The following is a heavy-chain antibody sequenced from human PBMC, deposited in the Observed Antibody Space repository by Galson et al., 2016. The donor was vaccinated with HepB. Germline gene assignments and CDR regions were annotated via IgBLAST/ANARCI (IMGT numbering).Heavy chain of an antibody. V-gene: IGHV1-18*04. CDR2: ISAYNGNR. J-gene: IGHJ6*02. CDR1: GYTFTSYG. D-gene: IGHD6-19*01. CDR3: ARPYSSGWRSRVLYYYYGMDV. Sequence: SVKVSCKASGYTFTSYGISWVRQAPGQGLEWMGWISAYNGNRNYAQKLQGRATMTTDTSTSTAYMELRSLRSDDTAIYYCARPYSSGWRSRVLYYYYGMDVWGQGTTVTVSS.